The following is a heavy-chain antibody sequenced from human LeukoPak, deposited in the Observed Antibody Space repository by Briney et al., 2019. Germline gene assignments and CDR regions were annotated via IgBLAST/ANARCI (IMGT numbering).Heavy chain of an antibody. Sequence: PSETLSLTCTVSGYAIISGGFSWNWIRQPPGKGLEWIGCIYDRGPAHYNPSLKSRVTISADTSKNQFSLKLNSLTTADTAVYYCTRGAGWLIDYWGQGTLVTVSS. J-gene: IGHJ4*02. CDR1: GYAIISGGFS. CDR3: TRGAGWLIDY. V-gene: IGHV4-30-2*01. CDR2: IYDRGPA. D-gene: IGHD3-16*01.